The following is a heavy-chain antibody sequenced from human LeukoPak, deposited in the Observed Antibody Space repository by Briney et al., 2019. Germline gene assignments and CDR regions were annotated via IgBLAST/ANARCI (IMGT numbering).Heavy chain of an antibody. D-gene: IGHD6-19*01. J-gene: IGHJ4*02. CDR3: ASWPGGWYGEDS. CDR1: GFTVSNNF. V-gene: IGHV3-53*01. CDR2: IYDGGST. Sequence: GGSLRLSCAASGFTVSNNFMSWVRQAPGKGLEWVSVIYDGGSTYYADSVKGRFIISRDTSKNTLYLQMNSLRAEDTAVYYCASWPGGWYGEDSWGQGTLVTVSS.